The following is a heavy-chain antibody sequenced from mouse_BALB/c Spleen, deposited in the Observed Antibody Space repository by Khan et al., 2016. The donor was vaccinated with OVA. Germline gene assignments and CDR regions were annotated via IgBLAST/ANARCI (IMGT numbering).Heavy chain of an antibody. CDR1: GFTSSSYA. J-gene: IGHJ2*01. CDR3: AREAYRYDEYYFDY. Sequence: EVELVESGGGSVKPGGSLKLSCAVSGFTSSSYAMSWVRQTPEKRLEWVASISSGGSNYYPDSVKGRFTISRDNARNILYLQMSSLRSEDMAMYYCAREAYRYDEYYFDYWGQGTTLTVSS. V-gene: IGHV5-6-5*01. D-gene: IGHD2-14*01. CDR2: ISSGGSN.